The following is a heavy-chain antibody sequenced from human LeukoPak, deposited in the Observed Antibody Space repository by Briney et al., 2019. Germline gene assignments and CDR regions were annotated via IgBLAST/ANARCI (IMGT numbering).Heavy chain of an antibody. J-gene: IGHJ4*02. CDR2: IDHTGIT. Sequence: PSETLSLTCTVSDDSITIYYWSWIRQPPGKGLEWIGYIDHTGITNYNPSLSSRVTISRDTSKNHFSLELSSATAADTAVYYCARTYLTYYDSSGFEYWGQGTLVTVSS. D-gene: IGHD3-22*01. CDR3: ARTYLTYYDSSGFEY. V-gene: IGHV4-59*01. CDR1: DDSITIYY.